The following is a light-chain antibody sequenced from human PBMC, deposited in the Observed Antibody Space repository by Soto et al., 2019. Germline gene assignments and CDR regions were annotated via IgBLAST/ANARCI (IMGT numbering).Light chain of an antibody. CDR2: EVT. CDR3: TSYAGSNLPVL. V-gene: IGLV2-8*01. CDR1: SSDVGGYNF. Sequence: QSARTQPPSASGSPGQSVTISCTGASSDVGGYNFVSWYQQYPGKAPKLLIYEVTMRPSGVPDRFSGSKSGNTASLTVSGLQAEDEADSSCTSYAGSNLPVLFGGGTKLTVL. J-gene: IGLJ3*02.